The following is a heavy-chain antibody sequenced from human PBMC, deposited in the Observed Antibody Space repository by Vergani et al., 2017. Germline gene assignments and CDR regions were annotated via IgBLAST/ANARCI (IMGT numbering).Heavy chain of an antibody. J-gene: IGHJ4*02. CDR3: ARTAVVVAAIDY. V-gene: IGHV4-34*01. CDR1: GGSFSGYY. D-gene: IGHD2-15*01. CDR2: INHSGST. Sequence: QVPLQQWGAGLLKPSETLSLTCAVYGGSFSGYYWSWIRQPPGKGLEWIGEINHSGSTNYNPSLKSRVTISVDTSKNQFSLKLSSVTAADTAVYYCARTAVVVAAIDYWGQGTLVTVSS.